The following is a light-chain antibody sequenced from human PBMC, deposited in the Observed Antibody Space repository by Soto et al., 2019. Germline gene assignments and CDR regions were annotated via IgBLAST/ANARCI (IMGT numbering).Light chain of an antibody. J-gene: IGLJ2*01. CDR1: NSDVGDYNY. CDR2: DVF. Sequence: QSALTQPASVSGSPGQSITISCTGTNSDVGDYNYVSWYRQHPGQAPELMIYDVFNRPSGVSNRFSSSKSGNTASLTISGVQVDDEADYYCSSYTSSSTLVFGGGTKLTVL. V-gene: IGLV2-14*01. CDR3: SSYTSSSTLV.